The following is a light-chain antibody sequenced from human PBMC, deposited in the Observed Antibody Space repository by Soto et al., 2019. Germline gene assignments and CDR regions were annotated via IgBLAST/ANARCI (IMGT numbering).Light chain of an antibody. CDR2: DAS. CDR1: QSVSSY. J-gene: IGKJ5*01. Sequence: NVLTQSPATLSLSPGQRATLSCSSSQSVSSYLAWYQQKPGQAPRLLIYDASNRATGIPARFSGSGSGTDFTLTISSLEPEDFAVYYCQQRSNWPITLGQGTRLEIK. V-gene: IGKV3-11*01. CDR3: QQRSNWPIT.